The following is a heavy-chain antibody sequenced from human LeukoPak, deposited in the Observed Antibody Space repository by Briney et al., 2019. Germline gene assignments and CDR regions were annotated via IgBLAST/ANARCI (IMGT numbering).Heavy chain of an antibody. CDR3: ARLLLYDGDYVFDY. D-gene: IGHD4-17*01. Sequence: PSETLSLTCTVSGGSISTYYWSWIRQPPGKGLEWIGYIYTSGSTNYNPSLKGRVTISVDTSKNQFSLKLRSVTAADTAVYYCARLLLYDGDYVFDYWGQGTLLTVSS. J-gene: IGHJ4*02. CDR1: GGSISTYY. V-gene: IGHV4-4*09. CDR2: IYTSGST.